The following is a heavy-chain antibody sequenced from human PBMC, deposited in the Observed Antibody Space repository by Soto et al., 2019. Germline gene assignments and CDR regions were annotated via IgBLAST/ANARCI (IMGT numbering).Heavy chain of an antibody. CDR2: LGSADDP. CDR3: ARDYSGRLPRRADYYYAMDV. CDR1: AFTLSAYD. J-gene: IGHJ6*02. V-gene: IGHV3-13*05. Sequence: PGGSLRLSCASSAFTLSAYDMHWVRQPNGKGLEWVSALGSADDPYYLGSVKGRFTNSRENAKNSLYLQMNNLRAGDTAVYYCARDYSGRLPRRADYYYAMDVWGQGTTVTVSS. D-gene: IGHD2-15*01.